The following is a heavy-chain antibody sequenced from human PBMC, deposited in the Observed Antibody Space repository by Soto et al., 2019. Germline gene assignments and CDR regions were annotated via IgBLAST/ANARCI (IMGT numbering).Heavy chain of an antibody. CDR1: GFTFSSYA. CDR2: ISGSGGST. D-gene: IGHD3-10*01. V-gene: IGHV3-23*01. CDR3: ARDPYGSGGYFDY. J-gene: IGHJ4*02. Sequence: EVQLLESGGGLVQPGGSLRLSCAASGFTFSSYAMSWVRQAPGKGLEWVSAISGSGGSTYYADSVKGRFTSSRDNSKNTLYLEMSSLRAEDTAVYYCARDPYGSGGYFDYWGQGTLVTVSS.